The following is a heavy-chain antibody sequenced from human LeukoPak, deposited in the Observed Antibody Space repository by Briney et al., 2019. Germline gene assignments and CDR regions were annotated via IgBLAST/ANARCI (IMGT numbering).Heavy chain of an antibody. J-gene: IGHJ4*02. CDR2: RYPGDSDT. D-gene: IGHD3-16*01. Sequence: GESLKISCKGSGYSFSSYWIAWVRQMPGKGLEWMGIRYPGDSDTRYSPSFQGQVTISADKSIDTAYLQWSSLKASGTAMYYCARLLRMGATLSHFDYWGQGTLVTVSS. CDR1: GYSFSSYW. CDR3: ARLLRMGATLSHFDY. V-gene: IGHV5-51*01.